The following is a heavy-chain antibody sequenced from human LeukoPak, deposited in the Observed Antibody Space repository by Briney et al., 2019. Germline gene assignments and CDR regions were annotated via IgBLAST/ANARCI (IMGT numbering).Heavy chain of an antibody. CDR3: ARAVVVVPAVGPLNWFDP. CDR1: GGTFGSYA. V-gene: IGHV1-69*01. D-gene: IGHD2-2*01. Sequence: SVKVSCKASGGTFGSYAISWVRQAPGQGLEWMGGIIPIFGTANYAQKFQGRVTITADESTSTAYMELSSLRSEDTAVYYCARAVVVVPAVGPLNWFDPWGQGTLVTVSS. J-gene: IGHJ5*02. CDR2: IIPIFGTA.